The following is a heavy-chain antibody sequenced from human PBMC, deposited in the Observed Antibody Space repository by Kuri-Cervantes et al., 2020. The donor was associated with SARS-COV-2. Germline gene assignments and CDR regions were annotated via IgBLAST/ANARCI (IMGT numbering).Heavy chain of an antibody. J-gene: IGHJ5*02. CDR1: GFSLSTSGVG. V-gene: IGHV2-5*02. CDR3: GAVRGVTDWFDP. D-gene: IGHD3-10*01. CDR2: IYWDDDK. Sequence: SGPTLVKPTQTLTLTCTFSGFSLSTSGVGVGWIRQPPGKALEWLALIYWDDDKRYSPSLKSRLTITKDTSKDQVVLTTTNMDPVDTATYYCGAVRGVTDWFDPWGQGTLVTVSS.